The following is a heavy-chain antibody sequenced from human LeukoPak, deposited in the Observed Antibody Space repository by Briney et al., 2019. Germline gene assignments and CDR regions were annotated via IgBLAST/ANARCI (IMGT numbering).Heavy chain of an antibody. V-gene: IGHV1-69*13. CDR1: GGTFSSYA. J-gene: IGHJ6*03. CDR2: IIPIFGTA. D-gene: IGHD6-19*01. Sequence: SVKVSCKASGGTFSSYAISWVRQAPGQGLEWMGGIIPIFGTANYAQKFQGRVTITADESTSTAYMELSSLRSEDTAVYYCARGPPTGSSGWYGYYYYMDVWGKGTTVTVSS. CDR3: ARGPPTGSSGWYGYYYYMDV.